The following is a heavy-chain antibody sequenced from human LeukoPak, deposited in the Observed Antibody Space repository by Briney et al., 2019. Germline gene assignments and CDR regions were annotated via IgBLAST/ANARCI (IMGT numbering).Heavy chain of an antibody. CDR1: GFSLSSYE. J-gene: IGHJ3*02. CDR2: ISSSSSSI. CDR3: ARESRESCAAFDI. Sequence: GGSLRLSCEASGFSLSSYEMNWVRQAPGKGLEWVSYISSSSSSIFYADSVKGRFTISRDNAKNSLYLQMNSLRDEDTAVYYCARESRESCAAFDIWGQGTMVTVSS. V-gene: IGHV3-48*03.